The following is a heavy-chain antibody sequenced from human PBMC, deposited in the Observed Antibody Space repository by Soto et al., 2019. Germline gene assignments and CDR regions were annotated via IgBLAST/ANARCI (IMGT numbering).Heavy chain of an antibody. CDR3: ASDRYCSSTACYTEKNY. CDR1: GFSFRSYS. CDR2: ISSGGSVM. D-gene: IGHD2-2*02. V-gene: IGHV3-48*01. Sequence: EVQLVESGGGLVQPGGALRLSCAASGFSFRSYSMNWVRQAPGKGLEWVSYISSGGSVMYYTDSVKGRFTISRDNAKNSLSLQMNSLRGEDAAVYFCASDRYCSSTACYTEKNYWGQGTLVTVSS. J-gene: IGHJ4*02.